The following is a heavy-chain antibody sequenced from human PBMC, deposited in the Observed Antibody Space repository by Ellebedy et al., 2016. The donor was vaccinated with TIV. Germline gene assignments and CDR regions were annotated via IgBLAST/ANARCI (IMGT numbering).Heavy chain of an antibody. D-gene: IGHD3-3*01. CDR2: IYSGGST. J-gene: IGHJ4*02. V-gene: IGHV3-23*05. CDR3: ASPGYYGPFDH. Sequence: PGGSLRLSCAGSGFIFNLYAMSWVRQAPGKGLEWVSTIYSGGSTNYADSVKGRFTISRHSSKNMLYLQMNALRLEGTAVYYCASPGYYGPFDHWGRGTLVTVSS. CDR1: GFIFNLYA.